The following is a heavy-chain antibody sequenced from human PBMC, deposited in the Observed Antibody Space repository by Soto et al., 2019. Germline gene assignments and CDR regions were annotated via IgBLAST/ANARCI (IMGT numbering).Heavy chain of an antibody. J-gene: IGHJ4*02. Sequence: GAAVKVSCKASGYTFTSYVISWVRQAPGQGLEWMGWISAYNGNTNYAQKLQGRVTMTTDTSTSTAYMELRSLRSDDTAVYYCARDHCSSTSCYTAVDYWGQGTLVTASS. CDR3: ARDHCSSTSCYTAVDY. V-gene: IGHV1-18*04. CDR2: ISAYNGNT. D-gene: IGHD2-2*02. CDR1: GYTFTSYV.